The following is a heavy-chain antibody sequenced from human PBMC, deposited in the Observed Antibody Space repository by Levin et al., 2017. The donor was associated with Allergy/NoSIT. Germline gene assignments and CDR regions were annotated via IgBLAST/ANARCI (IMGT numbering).Heavy chain of an antibody. CDR3: ARDHDGEDEYFDF. J-gene: IGHJ4*02. D-gene: IGHD3-10*01. Sequence: GESLKISCAASGFPFSSYGMHWVRQAPGKGLEWVANIKQDGSDKYYVDSVEGRFTVSRDNAKNSLYLQMNSLRVEDTAVYYCARDHDGEDEYFDFWGQGTLVTVSS. V-gene: IGHV3-7*01. CDR2: IKQDGSDK. CDR1: GFPFSSYG.